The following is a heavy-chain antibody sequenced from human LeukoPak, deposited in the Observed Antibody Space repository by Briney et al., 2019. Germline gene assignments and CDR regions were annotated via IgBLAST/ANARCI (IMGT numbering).Heavy chain of an antibody. J-gene: IGHJ4*02. CDR2: ISYDGSNK. CDR3: AKGGPRLRDAYNFDY. CDR1: GFTFSTYG. Sequence: SGRSLRLSCTASGFTFSTYGMHWVRQAPGKGLEWVALISYDGSNKYYADSVKGRITISRDNSKNTLYLQMNSLRAEDTAVYYCAKGGPRLRDAYNFDYWGQGTLVIVSS. V-gene: IGHV3-30*18. D-gene: IGHD5-24*01.